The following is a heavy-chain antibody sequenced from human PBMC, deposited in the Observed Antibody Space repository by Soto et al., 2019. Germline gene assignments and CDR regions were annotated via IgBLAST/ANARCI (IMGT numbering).Heavy chain of an antibody. Sequence: EVQLLESGGGLVQPGGSLRLSCAASGFTFSSYAMSWVRQAPGKGLEWVSGTSNSGGSTYYADSVKGRFTISRDNPKNTLYLQMNSLRAEDTAVYYCATDETGIPTGGMDVWGQGTTVTVSS. CDR1: GFTFSSYA. D-gene: IGHD7-27*01. V-gene: IGHV3-23*01. CDR2: TSNSGGST. J-gene: IGHJ6*02. CDR3: ATDETGIPTGGMDV.